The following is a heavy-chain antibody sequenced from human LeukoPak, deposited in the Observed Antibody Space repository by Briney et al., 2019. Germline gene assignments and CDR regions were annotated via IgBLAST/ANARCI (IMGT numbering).Heavy chain of an antibody. CDR3: ARGYCSGGSCYIFDY. CDR1: GGSISGYY. D-gene: IGHD2-15*01. Sequence: SETLSLTCTVSGGSISGYYRSWIRQPAGKGLEWIGRIYTSGSTNYNPSLKSRVTMSVDTSKNQFSLKLTSVTAADTAVYYCARGYCSGGSCYIFDYWGQGSLVTVSS. CDR2: IYTSGST. J-gene: IGHJ4*02. V-gene: IGHV4-4*07.